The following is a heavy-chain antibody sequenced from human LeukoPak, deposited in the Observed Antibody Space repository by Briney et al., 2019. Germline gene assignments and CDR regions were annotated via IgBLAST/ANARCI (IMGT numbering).Heavy chain of an antibody. CDR2: IYYSGST. V-gene: IGHV4-30-4*08. J-gene: IGHJ5*02. D-gene: IGHD1-26*01. CDR3: ARHEYSGSYYGLSWFDP. CDR1: GGSISSGDYY. Sequence: SETLSLTCTVSGGSISSGDYYWSWIRQPPGKGLEWIVYIYYSGSTYYNPSLKSRVTISVDTSKNPFSLKLSSVTAADTAVYYCARHEYSGSYYGLSWFDPWGQGTLVTVSS.